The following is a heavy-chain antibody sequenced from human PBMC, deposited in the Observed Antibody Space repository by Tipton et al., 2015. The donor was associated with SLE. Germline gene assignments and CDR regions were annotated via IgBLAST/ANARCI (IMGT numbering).Heavy chain of an antibody. CDR3: ARGVSVIQGREYSYYYYMDV. Sequence: TLSLTCSVSGGSIGMYYWSWFRQPPGKGLEWIGYNGDLYYRENIHYAPSLKSRVTISLDTSNNQFSLRLNSVTAADTAIYFCARGVSVIQGREYSYYYYMDVWGKGTTVTVSS. CDR2: NGDLYYRENI. D-gene: IGHD5-24*01. V-gene: IGHV4-59*01. CDR1: GGSIGMYY. J-gene: IGHJ6*03.